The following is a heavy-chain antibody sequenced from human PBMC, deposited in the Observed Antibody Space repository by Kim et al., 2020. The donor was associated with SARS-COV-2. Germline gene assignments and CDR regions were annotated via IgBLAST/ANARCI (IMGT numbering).Heavy chain of an antibody. Sequence: GGSLRLSCAASGFTFSSYAMSWVRQAPGKGLEWVSAISGSGGSTYYADSVKGRFTISRDNSKNTLYLQMNSLRAEDTAVYYCAKLVRRQWLVRSPIDYFDYWGQGTLVTVSS. D-gene: IGHD6-19*01. CDR1: GFTFSSYA. CDR2: ISGSGGST. V-gene: IGHV3-23*01. J-gene: IGHJ4*02. CDR3: AKLVRRQWLVRSPIDYFDY.